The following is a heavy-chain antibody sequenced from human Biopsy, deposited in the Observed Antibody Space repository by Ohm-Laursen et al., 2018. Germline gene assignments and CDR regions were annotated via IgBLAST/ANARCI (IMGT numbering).Heavy chain of an antibody. Sequence: SVKVSCKASGGTFSKYGISWVRQAPGQGLEWMGGIIPMLGTVQYARRLRGRVTITADKATSTAYMELSSLGSDDTAVYFCARGSSYGYDFDYWGQGTLVAVSS. V-gene: IGHV1-69*10. CDR1: GGTFSKYG. J-gene: IGHJ4*02. D-gene: IGHD5-18*01. CDR2: IIPMLGTV. CDR3: ARGSSYGYDFDY.